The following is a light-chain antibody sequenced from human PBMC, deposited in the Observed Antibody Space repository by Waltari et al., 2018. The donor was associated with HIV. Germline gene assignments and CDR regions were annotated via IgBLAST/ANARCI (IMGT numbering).Light chain of an antibody. CDR1: SSDVGGYNY. Sequence: QSALTQPPSASGSPGQSVTTSCTGTSSDVGGYNYVPWYRHHPGKAPKLMIYEVSKRPSGVPDRFSGSKSGNTASLTVSGLQAEDEADYYCSSYAGSNNLVFGGGTKLTVL. CDR3: SSYAGSNNLV. J-gene: IGLJ2*01. CDR2: EVS. V-gene: IGLV2-8*01.